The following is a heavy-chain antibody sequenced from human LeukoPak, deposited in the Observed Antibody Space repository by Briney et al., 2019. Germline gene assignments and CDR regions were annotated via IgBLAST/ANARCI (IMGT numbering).Heavy chain of an antibody. Sequence: GESLKISCKSSGYSFTGYWIGWVRQMPGKGLEWMGIIYPGDSDTRYSPSFQGQVTISADKSISTAHLQWSSLKASDTAMYYCARSRGPNYYYHGMDVWGQGTTVTVSS. J-gene: IGHJ6*02. V-gene: IGHV5-51*01. CDR2: IYPGDSDT. CDR3: ARSRGPNYYYHGMDV. D-gene: IGHD6-25*01. CDR1: GYSFTGYW.